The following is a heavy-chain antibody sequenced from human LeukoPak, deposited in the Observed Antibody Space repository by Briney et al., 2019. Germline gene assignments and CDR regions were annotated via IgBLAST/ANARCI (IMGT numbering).Heavy chain of an antibody. CDR3: ATTSIAAAVPGCFDY. CDR2: ISSSGKTI. V-gene: IGHV3-48*03. Sequence: GRSLRLSCEASGFTFSSYEMYWVRQAPGKGLEWVSYISSSGKTIYYADSTKGRFTVSRDNAKNSLYLQMNSLRAEDTAVYYCATTSIAAAVPGCFDYWGQGTLVTVFS. J-gene: IGHJ4*02. CDR1: GFTFSSYE. D-gene: IGHD6-13*01.